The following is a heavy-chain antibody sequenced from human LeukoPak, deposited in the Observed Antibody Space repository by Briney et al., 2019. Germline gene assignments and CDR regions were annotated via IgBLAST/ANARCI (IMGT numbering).Heavy chain of an antibody. CDR1: GYTFTSYG. V-gene: IGHV1-18*01. Sequence: GASVKVSCKASGYTFTSYGISWVRQAPGQGLEWMGWISAYNGNTNYAQKLQGRVTMTTDTSTSTAYMELRSLRSDDTAVYYCARGKSDYGDHYYWYFDLWGRGTLVTVSS. CDR3: ARGKSDYGDHYYWYFDL. J-gene: IGHJ2*01. CDR2: ISAYNGNT. D-gene: IGHD4-17*01.